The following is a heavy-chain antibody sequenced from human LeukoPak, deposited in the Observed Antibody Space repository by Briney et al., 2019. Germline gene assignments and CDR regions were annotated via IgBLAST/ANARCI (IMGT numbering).Heavy chain of an antibody. CDR3: ARRLYYYDIGWFDP. V-gene: IGHV2-5*02. CDR1: GFSLSTSGVG. Sequence: SGPTLVKPTQTLTLTCTFSGFSLSTSGVGVGWIRQPPGKALEWLALIYWDDDKRYSPSLKSRLTITKDTSKNQVVLTMANMDPVDTATYYCARRLYYYDIGWFDPWGQGTLVTVSS. CDR2: IYWDDDK. J-gene: IGHJ5*02. D-gene: IGHD3-22*01.